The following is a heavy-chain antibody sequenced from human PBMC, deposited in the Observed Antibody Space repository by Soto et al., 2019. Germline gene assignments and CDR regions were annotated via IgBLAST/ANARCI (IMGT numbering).Heavy chain of an antibody. CDR3: ARVAAGLFDY. D-gene: IGHD6-19*01. CDR2: IYYSGST. CDR1: GGSISSYY. Sequence: SETLSLTCTVSGGSISSYYWSWIRQPPGKGLEWIGYIYYSGSTNYNPSLKSRVTISVDTSKNQFSLKLSSVTAADTAVYYCARVAAGLFDYWGQGTLVTVSS. J-gene: IGHJ4*02. V-gene: IGHV4-59*01.